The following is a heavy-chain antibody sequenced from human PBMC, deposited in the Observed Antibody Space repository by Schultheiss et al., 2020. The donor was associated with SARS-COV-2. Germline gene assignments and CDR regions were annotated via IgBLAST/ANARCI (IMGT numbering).Heavy chain of an antibody. D-gene: IGHD2-15*01. CDR1: GFTFSSYG. V-gene: IGHV3-33*08. CDR2: IWYDGSNK. Sequence: GGSLRLSCAASGFTFSSYGMHWVRQAPGKGLEWVAVIWYDGSNKYYADSVKGRFTISRDNSKNTLYLQMNSLRSDDTAVYYCARLGYCSGGSCYSGGPGYWGQGTLVTVSS. J-gene: IGHJ4*02. CDR3: ARLGYCSGGSCYSGGPGY.